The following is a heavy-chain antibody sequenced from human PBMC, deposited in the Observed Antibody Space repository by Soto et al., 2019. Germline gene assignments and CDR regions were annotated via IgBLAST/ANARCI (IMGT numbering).Heavy chain of an antibody. J-gene: IGHJ4*02. CDR2: IIPIFGTA. D-gene: IGHD7-27*01. Sequence: SVKVSCKASVGTFSSYAISWVRQAPGQGLEWMGGIIPIFGTANYAQKFQGRVTITADESTSTAYMELSSLRSEDTAVYYCARAELGPRGNYFDYWRQGTLVTVSS. V-gene: IGHV1-69*13. CDR1: VGTFSSYA. CDR3: ARAELGPRGNYFDY.